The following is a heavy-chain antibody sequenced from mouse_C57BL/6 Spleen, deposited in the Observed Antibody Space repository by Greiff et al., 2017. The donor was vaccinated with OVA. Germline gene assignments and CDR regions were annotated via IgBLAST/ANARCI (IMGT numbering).Heavy chain of an antibody. Sequence: QVQLQQSGAELVKPGASVKISCKASGYAFSSYWMNWVKQRPGKGLEWIGQIYPGAGDTTYNGKFKGKATLTADKSSSTAYMQLSSLTSEDSADYFCARSSSGYLLGCWGKGTTLTVAS. CDR3: ARSSSGYLLGC. D-gene: IGHD3-2*02. CDR2: IYPGAGDT. J-gene: IGHJ2*01. V-gene: IGHV1-80*01. CDR1: GYAFSSYW.